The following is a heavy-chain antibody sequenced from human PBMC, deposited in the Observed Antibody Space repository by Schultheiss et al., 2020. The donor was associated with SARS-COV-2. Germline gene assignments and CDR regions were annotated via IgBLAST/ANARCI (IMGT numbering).Heavy chain of an antibody. CDR3: ARPQAYYYYYGMDV. V-gene: IGHV3-23*01. J-gene: IGHJ6*02. Sequence: GGSLRLSCAASGFTFTNYVMRWVRQAPGKGLEWVSTINTSGGSTYYADSVRGRFTISRDNAKNSLYLQMNSLRAEDTALYYCARPQAYYYYYGMDVWGQGTTVTVSS. CDR1: GFTFTNYV. CDR2: INTSGGST.